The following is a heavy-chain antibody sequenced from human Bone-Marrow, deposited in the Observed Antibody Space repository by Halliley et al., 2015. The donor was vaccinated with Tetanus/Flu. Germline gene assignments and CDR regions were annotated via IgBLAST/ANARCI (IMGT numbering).Heavy chain of an antibody. V-gene: IGHV1-69*01. Sequence: QVQLVQSGAEVKKPGSSVKVSCKAPGGSFSSFAISWVRQAPGQGLEWMGGIIPLFGSAKYAQKFQGRVTITADESTSTAYMELTSLRSEDTAVYYCAGGLGSVNYYSYYSTDVWGQGTTVTVS. D-gene: IGHD6-19*01. CDR2: IIPLFGSA. J-gene: IGHJ6*02. CDR1: GGSFSSFA. CDR3: AGGLGSVNYYSYYSTDV.